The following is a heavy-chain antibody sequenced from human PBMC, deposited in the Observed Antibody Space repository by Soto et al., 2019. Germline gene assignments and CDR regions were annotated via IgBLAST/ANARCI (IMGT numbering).Heavy chain of an antibody. V-gene: IGHV3-30*18. CDR1: GFTFSSYG. D-gene: IGHD6-6*01. CDR2: ISYDGSNK. Sequence: QVQLVESGGGVVQPGRSLRLSCAASGFTFSSYGMHWVRQAPGKGLEWVAVISYDGSNKYYADSVKGRFTISRDNSKNTLYLQINSLRAEDTAVYYCAKAGTRHVARSYFDYWGQGTLVTVSS. CDR3: AKAGTRHVARSYFDY. J-gene: IGHJ4*02.